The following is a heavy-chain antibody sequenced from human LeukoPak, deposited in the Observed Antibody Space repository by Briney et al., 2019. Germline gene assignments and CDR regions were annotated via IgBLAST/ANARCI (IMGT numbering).Heavy chain of an antibody. CDR2: ISSSSSYI. CDR3: ARKPSSGWYAGSVAGGDY. V-gene: IGHV3-21*01. D-gene: IGHD6-19*01. J-gene: IGHJ4*02. CDR1: GFTFSRYS. Sequence: GGSLRLSCAASGFTFSRYSMNWVRQAPGKGLEWVSSISSSSSYIYYADSVKGRFTISRDNAKNSLYLQMNSLRAEDTAVYYCARKPSSGWYAGSVAGGDYWGQGTLVTVSS.